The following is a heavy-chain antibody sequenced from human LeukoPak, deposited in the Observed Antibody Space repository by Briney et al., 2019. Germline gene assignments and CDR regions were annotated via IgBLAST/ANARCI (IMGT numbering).Heavy chain of an antibody. V-gene: IGHV3-53*04. Sequence: GGSLRHTLAASGFTVSTNCKIWVRQPPGKGLEWVSVIYNTGSTYNADSVKGRFTISRHNSQNTVYLQMKNLRAEDTAMYYCARVDTPLSSKLDYWGQG. CDR3: ARVDTPLSSKLDY. D-gene: IGHD5-18*01. CDR2: IYNTGST. J-gene: IGHJ4*02. CDR1: GFTVSTNC.